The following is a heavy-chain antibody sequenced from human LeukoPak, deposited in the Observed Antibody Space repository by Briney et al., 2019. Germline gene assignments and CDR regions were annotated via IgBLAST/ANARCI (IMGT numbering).Heavy chain of an antibody. D-gene: IGHD6-19*01. CDR1: GGSFSGYD. CDR2: INHSGST. CDR3: SVAGTMGLFDY. Sequence: SETVSLTCAVYGGSFSGYDWSWIRQPPGKGLEWIGEINHSGSTNYNPSLKSRVTISVDTSKNQFSLKLSSVTAADTAVYYCSVAGTMGLFDYWGQGTLVTVSS. V-gene: IGHV4-34*01. J-gene: IGHJ4*02.